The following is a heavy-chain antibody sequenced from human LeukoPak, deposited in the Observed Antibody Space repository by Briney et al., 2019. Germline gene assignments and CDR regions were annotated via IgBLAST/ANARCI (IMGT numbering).Heavy chain of an antibody. Sequence: ASVKVSCKASGYTFTSYYMHWVRQAPGQGLEWMGINNPSGGSTSYAQKFQGRVTMTRDTSTSTVYMELSSLRSEDTAVYYCARAYSTVTTTDYWGQGTLVTVSS. CDR2: NNPSGGST. CDR3: ARAYSTVTTTDY. CDR1: GYTFTSYY. V-gene: IGHV1-46*01. J-gene: IGHJ4*02. D-gene: IGHD4-17*01.